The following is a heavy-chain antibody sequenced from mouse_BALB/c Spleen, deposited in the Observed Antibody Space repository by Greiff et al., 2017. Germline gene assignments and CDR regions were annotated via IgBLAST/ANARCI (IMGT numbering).Heavy chain of an antibody. CDR1: GFSLTSYG. D-gene: IGHD2-10*01. J-gene: IGHJ4*01. CDR3: ARRCAYYGNYRYAMDY. V-gene: IGHV2-2*02. Sequence: VKLRESGPGLVQPSQSLSITCTVSGFSLTSYGVHWVRQSPGKGLEWLGVIWSGGSTDYNAAFISRLSTSKDNSKSHVFFKMNSLQANDTAIYCCARRCAYYGNYRYAMDYWGQGTSVTVSS. CDR2: IWSGGST.